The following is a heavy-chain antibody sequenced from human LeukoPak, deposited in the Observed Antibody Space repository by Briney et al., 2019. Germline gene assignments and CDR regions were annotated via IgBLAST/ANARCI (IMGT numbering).Heavy chain of an antibody. D-gene: IGHD3-10*01. Sequence: GGSLRLSCAASGLTVTSNYMAWVRQAPGKGLETVSVTYSSGDSYYTASVKGRFTVSRDSSKNTLSLQMDSLKVEDTAVYFCARGVRWSGEPHFDYLGRGILVVVCS. CDR3: ARGVRWSGEPHFDY. V-gene: IGHV3-66*01. CDR1: GLTVTSNY. CDR2: TYSSGDS. J-gene: IGHJ4*01.